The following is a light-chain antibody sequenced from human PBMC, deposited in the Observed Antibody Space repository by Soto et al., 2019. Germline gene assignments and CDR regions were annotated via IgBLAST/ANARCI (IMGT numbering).Light chain of an antibody. J-gene: IGKJ4*01. Sequence: DIQMTQSPSSLSASVGDRVTITCRASQSITNYLNWYQQKVGKAPQLLIYAASTLQSGVPSRFSGIGSGTDFTLTINNLQPEEFATYYCQQSYSRPLTFGGGTKVE. CDR3: QQSYSRPLT. CDR1: QSITNY. CDR2: AAS. V-gene: IGKV1-39*01.